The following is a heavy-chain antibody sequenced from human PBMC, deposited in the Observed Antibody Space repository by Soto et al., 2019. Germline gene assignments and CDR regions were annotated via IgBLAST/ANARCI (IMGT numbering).Heavy chain of an antibody. CDR3: AYSSTPFDY. Sequence: PGGSLRLSCAASGFTFSTYWMSWVRQAPGKGLEWVSAISGSGGSTYYADSVKGRFTISRDNSKNTLYLQMNSLRAEDTAVYYCAYSSTPFDYWGQGTLVTVSS. J-gene: IGHJ4*02. CDR2: ISGSGGST. D-gene: IGHD6-13*01. CDR1: GFTFSTYW. V-gene: IGHV3-23*01.